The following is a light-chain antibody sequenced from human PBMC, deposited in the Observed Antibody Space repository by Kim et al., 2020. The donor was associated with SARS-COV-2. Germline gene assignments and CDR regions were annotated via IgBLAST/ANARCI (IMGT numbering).Light chain of an antibody. CDR1: SSNIGNNA. CDR3: AAWDDSLNGHVV. V-gene: IGLV1-36*01. CDR2: YND. Sequence: RVTISCSGSSSNIGNNAVNWYQQLPGKAPQLLIYYNDLLPSGVSDRFSASKSGTSASLAISGLQSEDEADYFCAAWDDSLNGHVVFGGGTKLTVL. J-gene: IGLJ2*01.